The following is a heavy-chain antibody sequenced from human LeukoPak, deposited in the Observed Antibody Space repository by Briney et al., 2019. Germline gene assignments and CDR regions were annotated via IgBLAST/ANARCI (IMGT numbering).Heavy chain of an antibody. CDR3: TRGDSSPPSSSYYYTDV. J-gene: IGHJ6*03. CDR2: IRSKAYSGTT. Sequence: TGGSLRLSCTASGFTFGDYVMSWFRQAPGKGLDWLGFIRSKAYSGTTEYAASVKGRFTISRDESKSIAYLQMNSLNTADTAVYYCTRGDSSPPSSSYYYTDVWGTGTTVTVSS. CDR1: GFTFGDYV. V-gene: IGHV3-49*03. D-gene: IGHD6-13*01.